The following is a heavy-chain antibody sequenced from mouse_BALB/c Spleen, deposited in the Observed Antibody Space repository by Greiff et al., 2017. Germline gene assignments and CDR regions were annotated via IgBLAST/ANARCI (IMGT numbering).Heavy chain of an antibody. CDR1: GYTFTSYV. CDR2: INPYNDGT. CDR3: ARGWDDYAMDY. Sequence: VQLQQSGPELVKPGASVKMSCKASGYTFTSYVMHWVKQKPGQGLEWIGYINPYNDGTKYNEKFKGKATLTSDKSSSTAYMELSSLTSEDSAVYYCARGWDDYAMDYRGQGNSVTASS. V-gene: IGHV1-14*01. D-gene: IGHD4-1*01. J-gene: IGHJ4*01.